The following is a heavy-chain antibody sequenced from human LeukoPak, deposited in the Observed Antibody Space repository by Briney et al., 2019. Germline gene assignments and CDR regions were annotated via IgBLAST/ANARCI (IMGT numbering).Heavy chain of an antibody. J-gene: IGHJ6*03. Sequence: GGSLRLSCAASGFTFDDYGMSWVRQAPGKGLEWVSGINWNGGSTGYADSVKGRFTISRDNAKNSLYQQMNSLRAEDTALYYCARDPRKGHYDFWSGYMRYYYYYMDVWGKGTTVTVSS. CDR3: ARDPRKGHYDFWSGYMRYYYYYMDV. D-gene: IGHD3-3*01. CDR1: GFTFDDYG. CDR2: INWNGGST. V-gene: IGHV3-20*04.